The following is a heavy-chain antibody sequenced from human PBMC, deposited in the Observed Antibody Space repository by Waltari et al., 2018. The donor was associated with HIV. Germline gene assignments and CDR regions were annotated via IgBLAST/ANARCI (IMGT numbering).Heavy chain of an antibody. CDR1: GGSISSSSYY. J-gene: IGHJ4*02. CDR2: ISYTGST. CDR3: ARTVVLVVYAGKYYFDY. D-gene: IGHD2-8*02. Sequence: QLQLRESGPGLVKPSETLSLTCTVSGGSISSSSYYWGWIRQPPGKGLEWIGGISYTGSTYYSPSLRSRVAISVDTSKNQFSLRLTSVTAADTAVYYCARTVVLVVYAGKYYFDYWGQGALVTVSS. V-gene: IGHV4-39*01.